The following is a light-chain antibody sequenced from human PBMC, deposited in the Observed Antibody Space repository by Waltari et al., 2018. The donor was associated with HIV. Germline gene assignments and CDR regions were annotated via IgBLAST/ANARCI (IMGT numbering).Light chain of an antibody. J-gene: IGLJ3*02. CDR2: DNN. CDR1: SSNIGNNY. CDR3: GTWDSSLRAPWV. Sequence: QSVLTQPPSVSAAPGQKVTISCSGSSSNIGNNYVSWYQQLPGTAPKLLIYDNNKRPSGIPDRCSGSKSGTSATRGITGLQTGDEADYYCGTWDSSLRAPWVFGGGTKLTVL. V-gene: IGLV1-51*01.